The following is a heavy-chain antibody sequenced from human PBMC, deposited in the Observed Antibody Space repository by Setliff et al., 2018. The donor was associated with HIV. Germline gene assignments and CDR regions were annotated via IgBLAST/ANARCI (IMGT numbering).Heavy chain of an antibody. D-gene: IGHD5-12*01. V-gene: IGHV3-33*03. J-gene: IGHJ3*01. CDR2: IWADGSYA. CDR3: AKGFSGYKDGFDF. CDR1: GFDFSSYG. Sequence: PGGSLRLSCAASGFDFSSYGMHWVRQAPGKGLEWVAVIWADGSYAYYADSLKGRFSISRDNSKDILYLQMNSLRAEDTAVYYCAKGFSGYKDGFDFSGQGTMVTVSS.